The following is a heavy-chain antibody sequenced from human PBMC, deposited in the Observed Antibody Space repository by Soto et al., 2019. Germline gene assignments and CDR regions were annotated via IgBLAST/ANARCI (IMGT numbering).Heavy chain of an antibody. CDR3: AKEATNINNFDY. D-gene: IGHD1-26*01. Sequence: EVQLVESGGGLVQPGGSLRLSCAASGFTFDNYEMNWVRQSPGKGLEWISYISSVGSTVNYADSVKGRFTISRDNAKNSLYLQMNSLRAEDTAVYYCAKEATNINNFDYWGQGTLVTVSS. V-gene: IGHV3-48*03. CDR1: GFTFDNYE. CDR2: ISSVGSTV. J-gene: IGHJ4*02.